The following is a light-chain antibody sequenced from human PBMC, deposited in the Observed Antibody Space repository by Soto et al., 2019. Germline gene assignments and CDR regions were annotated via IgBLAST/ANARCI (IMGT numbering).Light chain of an antibody. J-gene: IGLJ1*01. Sequence: QSALTQPASVSGSPGQSITISCTGTSSDVGGYNYVSWYQQHPGKAPKLMIYDVSNRPSGVSNRFSGSKSGNTASLTISGLQAEDEADYYCSSYTSSRTSGYVFGTGTTLTVL. CDR1: SSDVGGYNY. CDR2: DVS. V-gene: IGLV2-14*01. CDR3: SSYTSSRTSGYV.